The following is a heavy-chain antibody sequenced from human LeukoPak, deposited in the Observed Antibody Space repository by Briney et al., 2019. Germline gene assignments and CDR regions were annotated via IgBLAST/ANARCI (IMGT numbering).Heavy chain of an antibody. CDR2: ISYDGSNK. J-gene: IGHJ4*02. Sequence: GGSLRLSCAASGFTFSSYAMHWVRQAPGKGPEWVAVISYDGSNKYYADSVKGRFTISRDNSKNTLYLQMNSLRAEDTAVYYCAREPPGMVATGEYDYWGQGTLVTVSS. CDR1: GFTFSSYA. V-gene: IGHV3-30*04. D-gene: IGHD5-12*01. CDR3: AREPPGMVATGEYDY.